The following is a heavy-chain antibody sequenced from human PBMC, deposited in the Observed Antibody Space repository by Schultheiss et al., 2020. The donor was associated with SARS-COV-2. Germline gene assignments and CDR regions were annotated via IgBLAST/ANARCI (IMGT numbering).Heavy chain of an antibody. J-gene: IGHJ5*01. CDR1: GFTISANY. V-gene: IGHV3-53*01. CDR3: ARGPNSDS. D-gene: IGHD2-8*01. CDR2: IFPVGTT. Sequence: GGSLRLSCAASGFTISANYMNWVRQAPGKGLEWVSVIFPVGTTYYADSVKGRFTISRDNSKNTVYLQMNSLRAEDTAVYYCARGPNSDSWGQGTLVTVSS.